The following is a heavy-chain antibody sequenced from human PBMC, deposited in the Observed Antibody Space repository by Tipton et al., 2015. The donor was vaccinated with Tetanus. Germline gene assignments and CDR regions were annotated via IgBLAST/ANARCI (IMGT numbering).Heavy chain of an antibody. J-gene: IGHJ4*02. CDR3: ARDETPYSYDSSGYYSY. CDR2: ISSSSSYI. D-gene: IGHD3-22*01. CDR1: GFTFSSYS. Sequence: GSLRLSCAASGFTFSSYSMNWVRQAPGKGLEWVSSISSSSSYIYYADSVKGRFTISRDNAKNSLYLQMNSLRAEDTAVYYCARDETPYSYDSSGYYSYWGQGTLVTVSS. V-gene: IGHV3-21*01.